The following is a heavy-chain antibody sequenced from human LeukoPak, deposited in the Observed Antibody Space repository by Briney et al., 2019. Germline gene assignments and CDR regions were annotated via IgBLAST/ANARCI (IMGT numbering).Heavy chain of an antibody. J-gene: IGHJ5*02. CDR1: GYTLTELS. CDR3: ARVGLTMVRGVTPVNWFDP. D-gene: IGHD3-10*01. Sequence: ASVKVSCKVSGYTLTELSMHWVRQAPGQGLEWMGWVNPNSGGTNYAQKFQGRVTMTRDTSISTAYMELSRLRSDDTAVYYCARVGLTMVRGVTPVNWFDPWGQGTLVTVSS. CDR2: VNPNSGGT. V-gene: IGHV1-2*02.